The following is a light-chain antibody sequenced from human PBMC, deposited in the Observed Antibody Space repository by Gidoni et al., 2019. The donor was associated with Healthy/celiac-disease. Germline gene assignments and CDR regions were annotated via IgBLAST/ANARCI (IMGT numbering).Light chain of an antibody. CDR3: QQYGSSLWT. V-gene: IGKV3-20*01. CDR2: GAS. J-gene: IGKJ1*01. CDR1: QSVSSIY. Sequence: EIGLTPFPGTLSLSPGERATLSCRASQSVSSIYVPWYQQTPGQAPRLLIYGASSRATRIPDRCSGSGSGTDFTLTISRLEPEDVAVYYCQQYGSSLWTFGQGTKVEIK.